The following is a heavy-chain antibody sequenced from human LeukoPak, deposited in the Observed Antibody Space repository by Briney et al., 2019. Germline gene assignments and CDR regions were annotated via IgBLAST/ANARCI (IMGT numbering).Heavy chain of an antibody. J-gene: IGHJ5*02. Sequence: SETLSLTCAVYGGSFSGYYWSWIRQPPGTGLEWIGEINHSGSTNYNPSLKSRVTISVDTSKNQFSLKLSSVTAADTAVYYCASRYSSTPNWFDPWGQGTLVTVSS. CDR2: INHSGST. CDR1: GGSFSGYY. V-gene: IGHV4-34*01. CDR3: ASRYSSTPNWFDP. D-gene: IGHD6-13*01.